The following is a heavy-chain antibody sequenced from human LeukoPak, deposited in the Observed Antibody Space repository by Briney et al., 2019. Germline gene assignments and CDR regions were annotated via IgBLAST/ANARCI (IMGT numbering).Heavy chain of an antibody. Sequence: SETLSLTCTVSGSISGYYWSWIRQPPGKGLEWIGYIYTSGSTNYNPSLESRVIISVDTSKNQFSLKMSSVTAADTAVYYCARGGITVAGTLGYWGQGTLVTVSS. CDR2: IYTSGST. CDR1: GSISGYY. D-gene: IGHD6-19*01. V-gene: IGHV4-4*09. J-gene: IGHJ4*02. CDR3: ARGGITVAGTLGY.